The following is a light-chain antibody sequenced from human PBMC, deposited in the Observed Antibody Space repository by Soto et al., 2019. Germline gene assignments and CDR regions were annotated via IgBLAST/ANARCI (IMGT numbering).Light chain of an antibody. Sequence: QSALTQPPSASGSPGQSVTISCTGTTSDVGGYNYVSWYQQHPGKAPKVMIYEVSKRPSGVPDRFSGSKSGNTASLTVSGLQAEDEADYYCTSYTGSNSVLIGGGTKLTVL. V-gene: IGLV2-8*01. J-gene: IGLJ2*01. CDR2: EVS. CDR1: TSDVGGYNY. CDR3: TSYTGSNSVL.